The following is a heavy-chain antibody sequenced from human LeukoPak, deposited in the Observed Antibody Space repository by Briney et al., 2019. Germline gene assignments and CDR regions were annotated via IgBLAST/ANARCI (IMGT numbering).Heavy chain of an antibody. D-gene: IGHD6-19*01. J-gene: IGHJ4*02. Sequence: PGGSLRLSCTASGFTFSDYAMSWVRRAPGKGLEWVGFIRNKANGGTADYAASVKGRFTISRDDSKTIAYLQMNSLKTEDSAVYYCSRAYSTGWLGINDYWGQGALVTVSS. CDR3: SRAYSTGWLGINDY. CDR1: GFTFSDYA. V-gene: IGHV3-49*04. CDR2: IRNKANGGTA.